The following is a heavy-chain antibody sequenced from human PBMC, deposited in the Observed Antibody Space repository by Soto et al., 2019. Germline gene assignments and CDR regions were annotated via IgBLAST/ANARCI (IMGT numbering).Heavy chain of an antibody. CDR1: GYGFTTYG. V-gene: IGHV1-18*01. J-gene: IGHJ4*02. CDR3: ARGRYGDY. D-gene: IGHD1-1*01. CDR2: ISAHNGNT. Sequence: QVHLVQSGAEVKKPGSSVKVSCKGSGYGFTTYGSTWVRQAPGQGLEWMAWISAHNGNTNYAQKLQGRVTVTRDTSTSTAYMELGSLRADDSAVYYGARGRYGDYWGQGALVTVSS.